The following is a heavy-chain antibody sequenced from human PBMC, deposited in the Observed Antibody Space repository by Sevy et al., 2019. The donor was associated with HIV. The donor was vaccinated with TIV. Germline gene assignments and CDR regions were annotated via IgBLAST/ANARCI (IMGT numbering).Heavy chain of an antibody. CDR2: LSFGCGKI. D-gene: IGHD2-8*01. V-gene: IGHV3-23*01. J-gene: IGHJ4*02. CDR3: AREGCTRPHDY. CDR1: GFNFNIYS. Sequence: GSLRLSCAVSGFNFNIYSMIWVRQAPGKGLEWVSTLSFGCGKINYADSVKGRFIISRDDSKNTLYLQMNSLRAEDTAVYLCAREGCTRPHDYWGQGTLVTVSS.